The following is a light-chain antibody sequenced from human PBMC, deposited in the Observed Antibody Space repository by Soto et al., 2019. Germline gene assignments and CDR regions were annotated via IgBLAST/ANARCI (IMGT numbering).Light chain of an antibody. CDR3: QQYNNLPRT. CDR2: GAS. V-gene: IGKV3-15*01. J-gene: IGKJ4*01. Sequence: ETVMTQSPATLSVSPGEGATLSCRASQSVSSHLVWYQHKPGQAPRLLIYGASTRATDIPARFSGSGSGTEFTLTISSLQSEDYAVYYCQQYNNLPRTFGGGTTGDIK. CDR1: QSVSSH.